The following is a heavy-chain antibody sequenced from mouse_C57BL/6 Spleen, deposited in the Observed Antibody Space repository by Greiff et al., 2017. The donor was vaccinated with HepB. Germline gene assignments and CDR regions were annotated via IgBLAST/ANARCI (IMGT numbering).Heavy chain of an antibody. J-gene: IGHJ2*01. CDR2: IHPNSGST. Sequence: QVQLKQPGAELVKPGASVKLSCKASGYTFTSYWMHWVKQRPGQGLEWIGMIHPNSGSTNYNEKFKSKATLTVDKSSSTAYMQLSSLTSEDSAVYYCVPYYYGDYFDYWGQGTTLTVSS. D-gene: IGHD1-1*01. CDR1: GYTFTSYW. CDR3: VPYYYGDYFDY. V-gene: IGHV1-64*01.